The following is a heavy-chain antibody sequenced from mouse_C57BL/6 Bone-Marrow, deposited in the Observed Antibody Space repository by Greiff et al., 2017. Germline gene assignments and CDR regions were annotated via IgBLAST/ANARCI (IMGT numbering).Heavy chain of an antibody. J-gene: IGHJ4*01. CDR2: ISDGGSYT. D-gene: IGHD1-1*01. V-gene: IGHV5-4*01. CDR3: ARDRNYGSSPLYAMDY. CDR1: GFTFSSYA. Sequence: DVMLVESGGGLVKPGGSLKLSCAASGFTFSSYAMSWVRQTPEKRLEWVATISDGGSYTYYPDNVKGRFTISRDNAKNNLYLQMSHLKSEDTAMYYCARDRNYGSSPLYAMDYWGQGTSVTVSS.